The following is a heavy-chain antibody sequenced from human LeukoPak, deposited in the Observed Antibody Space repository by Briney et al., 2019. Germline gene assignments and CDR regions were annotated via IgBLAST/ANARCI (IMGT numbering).Heavy chain of an antibody. D-gene: IGHD4-17*01. V-gene: IGHV3-30*18. J-gene: IGHJ6*02. Sequence: GGSLRLSCAASGVTFSSYGMHWVRQAPGKGLEWVAVISYDGSNKYYADSVKGRFTISRDNSKNTLYLQMNSLRADDTAVYYCAKVANYGDPRYYGMDVWGQGTTVTVSS. CDR3: AKVANYGDPRYYGMDV. CDR1: GVTFSSYG. CDR2: ISYDGSNK.